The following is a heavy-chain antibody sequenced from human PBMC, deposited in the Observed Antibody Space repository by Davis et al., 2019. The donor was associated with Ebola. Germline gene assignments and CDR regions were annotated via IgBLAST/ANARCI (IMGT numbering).Heavy chain of an antibody. CDR1: GYTFTSYG. CDR3: ARGGVAYSDLDY. D-gene: IGHD2-21*01. Sequence: ASVQVSCKASGYTFTSYGISWVRQAPGQGLEWMGWMNPNSGNTGYAQKFQGRVTMTRENSMSTAYMELRSLRSEDTAVYFCARGGVAYSDLDYWGQGTLVSVSS. V-gene: IGHV1-8*02. CDR2: MNPNSGNT. J-gene: IGHJ4*02.